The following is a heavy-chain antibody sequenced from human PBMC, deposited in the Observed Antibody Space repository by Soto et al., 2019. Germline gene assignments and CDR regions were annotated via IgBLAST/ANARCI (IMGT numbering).Heavy chain of an antibody. V-gene: IGHV1-2*02. Sequence: GASVKVSCNASGYTFTGYYMHWVRQAPGQGLEWMGWISGGTNYAQKFQGRVTMTRDTSISTAYMELSRLRSDDTAVYYCARRREFYYYYGMDVWGQGTTVTVSS. CDR3: ARRREFYYYYGMDV. CDR2: ISGGT. J-gene: IGHJ6*02. CDR1: GYTFTGYY.